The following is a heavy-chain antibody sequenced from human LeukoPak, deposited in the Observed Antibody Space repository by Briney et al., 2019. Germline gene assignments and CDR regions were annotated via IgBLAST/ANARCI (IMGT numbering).Heavy chain of an antibody. J-gene: IGHJ5*02. CDR2: MNPNSGNT. V-gene: IGHV1-8*03. CDR1: GYTFTSYD. Sequence: GASVKVSCKASGYTFTSYDINWVRQANGQGLEWMGWMNPNSGNTGYAQKFQGRVTFTRNTSISTTYMEVSSLRSEDTAVYYCARGRGSTVTTEWFDPWGQGTLVTVSS. D-gene: IGHD4-11*01. CDR3: ARGRGSTVTTEWFDP.